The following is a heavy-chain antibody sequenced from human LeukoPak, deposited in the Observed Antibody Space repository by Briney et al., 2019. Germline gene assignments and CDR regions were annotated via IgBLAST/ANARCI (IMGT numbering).Heavy chain of an antibody. V-gene: IGHV1-46*01. J-gene: IGHJ4*02. Sequence: GASVKVSCKASGYTFIDYAMHWVRQAPGQGLEWMGIINPSGGSTSYAQKFQGRVTMTRDTSTSTVYMELNSLRSEDTAVYYCAKGYCSGGTCYSYDYWGQGTLVTVSS. CDR3: AKGYCSGGTCYSYDY. CDR1: GYTFIDYA. D-gene: IGHD2-15*01. CDR2: INPSGGST.